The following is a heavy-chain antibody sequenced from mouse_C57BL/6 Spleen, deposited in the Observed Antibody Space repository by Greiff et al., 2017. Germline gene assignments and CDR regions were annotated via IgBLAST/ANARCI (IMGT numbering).Heavy chain of an antibody. CDR1: GFNIKDYY. CDR2: IDPEDGDT. Sequence: VQLKESGAELVRPGASVKLSCTASGFNIKDYYMHWVKQRPEQGLEWIGRIDPEDGDTEYAPKFQGKATMTADTSSNTAYLQLSSLTSEDTAVYYCTGYYGSSYDFDYWGQGTTLTVSS. CDR3: TGYYGSSYDFDY. D-gene: IGHD1-1*01. J-gene: IGHJ2*01. V-gene: IGHV14-1*01.